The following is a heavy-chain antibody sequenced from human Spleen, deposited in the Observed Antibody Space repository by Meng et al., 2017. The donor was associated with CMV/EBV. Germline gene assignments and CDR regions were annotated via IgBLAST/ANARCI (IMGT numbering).Heavy chain of an antibody. Sequence: VQLVQSGADVKKPGASVKVSCKASGYTLTSYGISWVRQAPGQGLEWMGWISAYNGNTNYAQKLQGRVTITTDTSTSTAYMELRSLRSDDTAVYYCARGEYYYDSSGYYLLDYWGQGTLVTVSS. D-gene: IGHD3-22*01. CDR2: ISAYNGNT. CDR3: ARGEYYYDSSGYYLLDY. J-gene: IGHJ4*02. V-gene: IGHV1-18*01. CDR1: GYTLTSYG.